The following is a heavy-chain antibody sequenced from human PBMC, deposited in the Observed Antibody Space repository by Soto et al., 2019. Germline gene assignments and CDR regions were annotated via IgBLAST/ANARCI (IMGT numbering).Heavy chain of an antibody. CDR2: INHSGST. CDR1: GGSFSGYY. J-gene: IGHJ4*02. Sequence: PSETLSLTCAVYGGSFSGYYWSWIRQPPGKGLEWIGEINHSGSTNYNPSLKSRVTISVDTSKNQFSLKLSSVTAADTAVYYCARAKIFGVVIRRYYFDYWGQGTLVTVSS. V-gene: IGHV4-34*01. CDR3: ARAKIFGVVIRRYYFDY. D-gene: IGHD3-3*01.